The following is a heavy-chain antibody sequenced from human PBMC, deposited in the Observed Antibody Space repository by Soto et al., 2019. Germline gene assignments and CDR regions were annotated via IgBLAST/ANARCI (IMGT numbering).Heavy chain of an antibody. D-gene: IGHD6-13*01. V-gene: IGHV1-46*01. CDR3: ASSPAFSSSWYGIPPDPSHGMDV. Sequence: QMQLVQSGAEVKRPGASVRVSCKSSGYTFTSFYIHWVRQAPGQGLEWMGIINPSGGITNFAQRFKGRVTMTRDMSTNTHCMELSSLKSDDTAVYYCASSPAFSSSWYGIPPDPSHGMDVWGQGTTVTVS. CDR2: INPSGGIT. CDR1: GYTFTSFY. J-gene: IGHJ6*02.